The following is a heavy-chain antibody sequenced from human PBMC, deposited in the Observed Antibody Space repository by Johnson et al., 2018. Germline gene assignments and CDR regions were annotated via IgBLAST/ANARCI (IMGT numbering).Heavy chain of an antibody. CDR3: ARDEGNGPSIIAARPVLLYGMDV. J-gene: IGHJ6*02. D-gene: IGHD6-6*01. Sequence: VQLQESGGGLVQPGGSLRLSCAASGFTFSYNWMHWVRQAPGKGLVWVSRINSDGSTIYYADSVKGRFTISRDNAKNSLYLQMNSLRAEDTAVYYCARDEGNGPSIIAARPVLLYGMDVWGQGTTGTVSS. V-gene: IGHV3-74*01. CDR2: INSDGSTI. CDR1: GFTFSYNW.